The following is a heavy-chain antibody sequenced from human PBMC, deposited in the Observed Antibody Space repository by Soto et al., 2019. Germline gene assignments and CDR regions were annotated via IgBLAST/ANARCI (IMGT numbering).Heavy chain of an antibody. V-gene: IGHV4-4*07. Sequence: PSETLSLTCTVSGGSISDYYWSWIRQPAGKGLEWIGRIYTSGSTDYNPSLKSRVTISIDTPRNQFSLKVTSMTAADTAVYYCARERREEIHDGYDIDYWGQGTLVTVSS. CDR2: IYTSGST. D-gene: IGHD5-12*01. CDR1: GGSISDYY. CDR3: ARERREEIHDGYDIDY. J-gene: IGHJ4*02.